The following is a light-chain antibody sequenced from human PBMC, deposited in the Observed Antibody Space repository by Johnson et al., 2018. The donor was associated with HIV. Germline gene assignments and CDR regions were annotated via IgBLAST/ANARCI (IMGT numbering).Light chain of an antibody. J-gene: IGLJ1*01. CDR2: DTI. CDR1: SSNIGNNY. CDR3: GTWDSSLSAHYV. V-gene: IGLV1-51*01. Sequence: QSVLTQPPSVSAAPGQKVTISCSGSSSNIGNNYVSWYQQLPGTAPRLVIYDTIKRPSGIPDRFSGSKSGTSATLGISGLQTGDEADYYCGTWDSSLSAHYVFGTGTKITVL.